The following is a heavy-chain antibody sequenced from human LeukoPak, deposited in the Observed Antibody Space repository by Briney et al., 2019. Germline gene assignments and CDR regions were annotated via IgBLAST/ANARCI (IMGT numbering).Heavy chain of an antibody. CDR3: ARREGTVPYHFDS. V-gene: IGHV5-51*01. CDR2: VYPGDSDT. J-gene: IGHJ4*02. CDR1: GSSFATYW. Sequence: PGESLEISCTASGSSFATYWIAWVRQMPGKGLELMGIVYPGDSDTRYSPSFHGQVTISADKSISTAYPQWSPLRASDSAMYYCARREGTVPYHFDSWGQGTLVTVSS. D-gene: IGHD4-17*01.